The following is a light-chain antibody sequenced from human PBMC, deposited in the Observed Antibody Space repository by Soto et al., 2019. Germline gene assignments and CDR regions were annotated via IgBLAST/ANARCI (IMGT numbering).Light chain of an antibody. J-gene: IGLJ2*01. V-gene: IGLV2-14*01. CDR3: SSYPLENVV. CDR2: EVS. Sequence: QSALTQPASVSGSPGQSITISCTGTSSDVGGYNYVSWYQQHPGKAPKLMIYEVSNRPSGVSNRFSGSKSGNTASLTISGLQAEDEADYYCSSYPLENVVFGGGTKLTVL. CDR1: SSDVGGYNY.